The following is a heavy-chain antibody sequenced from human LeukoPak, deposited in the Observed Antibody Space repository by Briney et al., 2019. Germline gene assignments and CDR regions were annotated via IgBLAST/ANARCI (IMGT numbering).Heavy chain of an antibody. V-gene: IGHV4-38-2*01. D-gene: IGHD1-26*01. CDR3: AVIDRKPSGGYWTTPTSFDY. Sequence: SETLSLTCAVSGYSISSGYYWGWIRQPPGKGLEWIGSIYHSGSTYYNPSLKSRVTISVDTSKYQFSLKVTSVTAADTAVYYCAVIDRKPSGGYWTTPTSFDYWGHGTLVTVSS. CDR2: IYHSGST. CDR1: GYSISSGYY. J-gene: IGHJ4*01.